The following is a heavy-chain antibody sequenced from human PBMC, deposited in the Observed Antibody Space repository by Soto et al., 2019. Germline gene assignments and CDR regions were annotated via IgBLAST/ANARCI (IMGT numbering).Heavy chain of an antibody. CDR2: ISMSGSTR. V-gene: IGHV3-48*02. J-gene: IGHJ4*02. D-gene: IGHD3-10*01. CDR1: GFSFSNYG. Sequence: EVQLVESGGALVQPGGSLRLSCAASGFSFSNYGMNWVRQAPGKGLEWISYISMSGSTRYYADSVRGRFTISRDNAKNSLNLQMNSLRDEDTAVYYCARELPNGSYHFDHWGQGALVTVSS. CDR3: ARELPNGSYHFDH.